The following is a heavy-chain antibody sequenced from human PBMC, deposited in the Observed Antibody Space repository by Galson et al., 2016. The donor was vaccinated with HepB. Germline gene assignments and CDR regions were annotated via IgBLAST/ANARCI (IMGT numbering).Heavy chain of an antibody. CDR1: GGSISSRNYY. D-gene: IGHD3-22*01. Sequence: SLTCTVSGGSISSRNYYWGWIRQPPGKGLEWIGSICYNGIIYYNPSLKSRVTISMDTSKNHPSLNLTSVTAADTAVYYCARRPSGAYYALYYFDYWGQGTLVTVSS. V-gene: IGHV4-39*02. J-gene: IGHJ4*02. CDR2: ICYNGII. CDR3: ARRPSGAYYALYYFDY.